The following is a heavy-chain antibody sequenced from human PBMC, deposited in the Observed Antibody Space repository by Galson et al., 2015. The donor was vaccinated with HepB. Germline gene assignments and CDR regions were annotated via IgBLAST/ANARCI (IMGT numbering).Heavy chain of an antibody. Sequence: SLRLSCAASGLAFRKNGMHWVRQAPGKGLEWVAVISYDGSNKEYADSVKGRFIISRDNSKNTVLLQMNSLRTEDTAVYFCANEGQWLKAHFDYWGQGTRVIVSS. CDR1: GLAFRKNG. D-gene: IGHD6-19*01. CDR3: ANEGQWLKAHFDY. V-gene: IGHV3-30*18. J-gene: IGHJ4*02. CDR2: ISYDGSNK.